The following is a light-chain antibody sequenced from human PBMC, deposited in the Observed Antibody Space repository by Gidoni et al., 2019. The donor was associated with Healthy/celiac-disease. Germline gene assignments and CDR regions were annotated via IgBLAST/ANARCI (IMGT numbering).Light chain of an antibody. Sequence: EIVLTQSPGTLSLSPWERATLSCRASQSVSSSYLAWYQQKPGQAPRLLIYGASSRATGIPDRFSGSGSGTDFTLTISRLEPEDFAVYYCQQYSSSPRCSFGQGTKLQIK. CDR3: QQYSSSPRCS. J-gene: IGKJ2*04. V-gene: IGKV3-20*01. CDR2: GAS. CDR1: QSVSSSY.